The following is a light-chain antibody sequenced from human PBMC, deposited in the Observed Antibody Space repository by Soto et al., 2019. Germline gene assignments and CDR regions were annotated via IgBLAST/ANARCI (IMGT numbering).Light chain of an antibody. CDR2: AAS. V-gene: IGKV1-39*01. CDR3: QQSYSNPLT. Sequence: DIQMTQSPSSLSASVGDRVTITCRASQSISSYLNWYQQKPGKAPKLLIYAASSLQSEVPSRFSGSGSGTDFTLTISSLQPEDFATYYCQQSYSNPLTFGPGTKVDIK. J-gene: IGKJ3*01. CDR1: QSISSY.